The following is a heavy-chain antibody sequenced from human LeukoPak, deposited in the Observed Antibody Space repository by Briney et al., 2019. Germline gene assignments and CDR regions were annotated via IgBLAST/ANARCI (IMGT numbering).Heavy chain of an antibody. CDR1: GFTFSSYA. Sequence: GGSLRLSCAASGFTFSSYAMSWVRQAPVMGLEWVSAISGSGGSTYYADSVKGRFTISRDNSKNTLYLQMNSLRAEDTAVYYCAKDQASGWTWGYWGQGTLVTVSS. V-gene: IGHV3-23*01. D-gene: IGHD6-19*01. CDR3: AKDQASGWTWGY. CDR2: ISGSGGST. J-gene: IGHJ4*02.